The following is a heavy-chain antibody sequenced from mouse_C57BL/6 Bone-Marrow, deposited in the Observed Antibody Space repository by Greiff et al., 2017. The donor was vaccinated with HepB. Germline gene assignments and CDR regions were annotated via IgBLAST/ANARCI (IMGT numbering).Heavy chain of an antibody. CDR1: GYTFTDYN. D-gene: IGHD4-1*01. CDR3: ASWDGDFAY. V-gene: IGHV1-19*01. CDR2: INPYNGGT. Sequence: EVKVVESGPELVKPGASVKIPCKASGYTFTDYNMDWVKQSHGKSLEWIGVINPYNGGTSYNQKFKGKATLTVDKSSSTAYMELNSLTSEDSAVYYCASWDGDFAYWGQGTLVTVSA. J-gene: IGHJ3*01.